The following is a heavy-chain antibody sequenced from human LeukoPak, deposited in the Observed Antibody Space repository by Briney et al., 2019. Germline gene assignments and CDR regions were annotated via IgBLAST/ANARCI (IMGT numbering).Heavy chain of an antibody. CDR3: ARDLPRAYYDSSGSPP. Sequence: GGSLRLSCAASGFTLDDYGMSWVRQAPGKGLEWVSGINWNGGSTGYADSVKGRFTISRDNAKNSLYLQMNSLRAEDTALYYCARDLPRAYYDSSGSPPWGQGTMVTVSS. V-gene: IGHV3-20*04. D-gene: IGHD3-22*01. J-gene: IGHJ3*01. CDR1: GFTLDDYG. CDR2: INWNGGST.